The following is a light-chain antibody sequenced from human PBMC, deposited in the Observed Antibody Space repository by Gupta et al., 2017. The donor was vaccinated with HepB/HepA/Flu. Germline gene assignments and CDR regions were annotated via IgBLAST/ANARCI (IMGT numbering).Light chain of an antibody. V-gene: IGKV3-15*01. CDR2: GAS. J-gene: IGKJ1*01. Sequence: EIVITQSPATLSVSQGEPPTLACRASQSVSSNLAWYQQKTGQAPRRLIYGASTRGTGIPARFSGSGSGTEFTLTISSLQAEDFAVYYCQQYNNWPPWTFGQGTKVEIK. CDR1: QSVSSN. CDR3: QQYNNWPPWT.